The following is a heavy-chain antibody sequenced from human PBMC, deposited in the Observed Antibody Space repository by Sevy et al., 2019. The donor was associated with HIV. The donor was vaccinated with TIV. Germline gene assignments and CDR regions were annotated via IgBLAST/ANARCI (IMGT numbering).Heavy chain of an antibody. D-gene: IGHD4-17*01. J-gene: IGHJ4*02. V-gene: IGHV3-48*03. Sequence: GGSLRLSCTASGFPFGSYEMTWVRQAPGKGREWVSYIGNSGSAKYYSDLVRGRFTTSSDKAKNSLYLQMNSLRAEDTAVYYCARDLPPSATTVAHFDYWGRGTLVTVSS. CDR3: ARDLPPSATTVAHFDY. CDR1: GFPFGSYE. CDR2: IGNSGSAK.